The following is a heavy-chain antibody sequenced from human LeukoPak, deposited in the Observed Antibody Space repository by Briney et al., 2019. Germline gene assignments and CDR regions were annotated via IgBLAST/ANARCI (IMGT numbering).Heavy chain of an antibody. D-gene: IGHD2-2*01. CDR1: GYTFTSYY. CDR2: ISAYNGNT. V-gene: IGHV1-18*04. CDR3: ARDLGYCSSTSCYGFDY. J-gene: IGHJ4*02. Sequence: ASVKVSCKASGYTFTSYYVHWVRQAPGQGLEWMGWISAYNGNTNYAQKLQGRVTMTTDTSTSTAYMELRSLRSDDTAVYYCARDLGYCSSTSCYGFDYWGQGTLVTVSS.